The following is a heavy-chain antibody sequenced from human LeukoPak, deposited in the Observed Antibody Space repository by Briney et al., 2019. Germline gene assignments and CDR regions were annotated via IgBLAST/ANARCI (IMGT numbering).Heavy chain of an antibody. CDR1: GYTFGTSG. Sequence: GASVKVSCKASGYTFGTSGITWVRQAPGQGLEWMGWISGNNGNTDYVKKFQGRVTMTRDTSTSTAYMELRNLKSDDTAVYFCARGLPLGYCTYGVCYPPKHFDFWGQGTLVTVSS. CDR2: ISGNNGNT. V-gene: IGHV1-18*01. CDR3: ARGLPLGYCTYGVCYPPKHFDF. D-gene: IGHD2-8*01. J-gene: IGHJ4*02.